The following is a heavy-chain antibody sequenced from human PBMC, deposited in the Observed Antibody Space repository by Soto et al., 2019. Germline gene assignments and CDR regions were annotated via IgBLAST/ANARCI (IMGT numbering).Heavy chain of an antibody. Sequence: QLHLQESGPGLVKPSETLSLTCTVSGGSISSNMYYWGWIRQPPGKGLEWIASIYYSGNTYYNPSLKSRVTISLDTSRNQFSLKLSSVTAADTAVYYCARHEVEYCGRTCCYGLDYWGQGTLVTVSS. J-gene: IGHJ4*02. CDR3: ARHEVEYCGRTCCYGLDY. V-gene: IGHV4-39*01. CDR1: GGSISSNMYY. D-gene: IGHD2-2*01. CDR2: IYYSGNT.